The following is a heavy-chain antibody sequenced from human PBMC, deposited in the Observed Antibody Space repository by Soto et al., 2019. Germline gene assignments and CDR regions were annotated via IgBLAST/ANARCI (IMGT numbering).Heavy chain of an antibody. CDR1: GDSISSADYF. CDR2: IFHSGTT. V-gene: IGHV4-30-4*01. CDR3: AREPYLPNARNDF. J-gene: IGHJ4*02. D-gene: IGHD2-8*01. Sequence: SETLSLTCSVSGDSISSADYFWTWIRQSPGKGLEWMGYIFHSGTTYYNPSLKGRLLISIETSKNQFSLRLTSVTAADSAVYFCAREPYLPNARNDFWGPGTLVTVSS.